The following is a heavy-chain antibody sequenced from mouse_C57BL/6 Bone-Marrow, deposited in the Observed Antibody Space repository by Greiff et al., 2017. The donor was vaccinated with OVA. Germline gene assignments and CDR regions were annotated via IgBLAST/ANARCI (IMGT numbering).Heavy chain of an antibody. J-gene: IGHJ2*01. CDR2: IHPNSGST. Sequence: QVQLQQPGAELVKPGASVKLSCKASGYTFTSYWMHWVKQRPGQGLEWIGMIHPNSGSTNYNEKFKSKATLTVDTSSSTAYMQLSSLTSEDSAVYYCARAEATRHFDYWGQGTTLTVSS. CDR1: GYTFTSYW. CDR3: ARAEATRHFDY. D-gene: IGHD3-2*02. V-gene: IGHV1-64*01.